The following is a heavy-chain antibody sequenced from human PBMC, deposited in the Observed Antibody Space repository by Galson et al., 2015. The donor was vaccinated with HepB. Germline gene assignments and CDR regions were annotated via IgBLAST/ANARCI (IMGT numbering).Heavy chain of an antibody. Sequence: SVKVSCKASGYTFTSYYMHWVRQAPGQGLKWMGIINPSGGSTSYAQKFQGRVTMTRDTSTSTVYMELSSLRSEDTAVYYCARDGADDPRIAVAGTFDYWGQGTLVTVSS. V-gene: IGHV1-46*01. CDR1: GYTFTSYY. J-gene: IGHJ4*02. D-gene: IGHD6-19*01. CDR3: ARDGADDPRIAVAGTFDY. CDR2: INPSGGST.